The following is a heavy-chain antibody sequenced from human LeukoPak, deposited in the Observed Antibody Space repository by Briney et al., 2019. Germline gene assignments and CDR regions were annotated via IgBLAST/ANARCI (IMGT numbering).Heavy chain of an antibody. D-gene: IGHD1-26*01. Sequence: GASVTVSFKASGYTFTSYGISWVRQAPGQGLEWMGWISAYNGNTNYAQNLQGRVTMTTDTSTSTAYMELRSLRSDETAVYYCASRVRSSGSAWYFDLWGRGTLVTVSS. CDR2: ISAYNGNT. J-gene: IGHJ2*01. CDR3: ASRVRSSGSAWYFDL. CDR1: GYTFTSYG. V-gene: IGHV1-18*01.